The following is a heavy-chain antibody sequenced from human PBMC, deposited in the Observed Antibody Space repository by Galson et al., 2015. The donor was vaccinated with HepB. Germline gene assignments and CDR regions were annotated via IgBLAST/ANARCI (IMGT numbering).Heavy chain of an antibody. Sequence: SLRLSCAASGFTFSSYAMSWVRQAPGEGLEWVSLIRGSGSSTYYADSVKGRFTISRDNSKNTMYPQMNSLRAEDTAVYYCAKDGPGGDYSEVDYWGQGTLVTVSS. V-gene: IGHV3-23*01. CDR1: GFTFSSYA. D-gene: IGHD4-17*01. J-gene: IGHJ4*02. CDR3: AKDGPGGDYSEVDY. CDR2: IRGSGSST.